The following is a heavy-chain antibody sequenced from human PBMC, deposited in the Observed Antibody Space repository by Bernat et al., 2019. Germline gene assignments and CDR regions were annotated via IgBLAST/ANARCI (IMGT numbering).Heavy chain of an antibody. Sequence: QVQLVQSGAEVKKPGASVKVSCKASGYTFTSYAMHWVRQAPGQRLEWMGWINAGNGNTKYSQKFQGRVTITRDTSASTAYMELSSLRSEDTAVYYCARDQYPLNYDYICGSYRSTLGYWGQGTLVTVSS. V-gene: IGHV1-3*01. J-gene: IGHJ4*02. CDR3: ARDQYPLNYDYICGSYRSTLGY. CDR2: INAGNGNT. CDR1: GYTFTSYA. D-gene: IGHD3-16*02.